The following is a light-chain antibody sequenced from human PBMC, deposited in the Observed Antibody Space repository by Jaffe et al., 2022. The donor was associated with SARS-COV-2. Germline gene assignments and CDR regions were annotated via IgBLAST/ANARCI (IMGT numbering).Light chain of an antibody. CDR1: QSVTSSS. Sequence: EIVLTQSPGTLSLSPGERATLSCRASQSVTSSSLAWYQQKPDQVPRLLIYGASSRATGIPDRFSGSGSGTDFTLTISRLEPEDFAVYYCQQYGGSPYTFGQGTKLEIK. CDR2: GAS. J-gene: IGKJ2*01. CDR3: QQYGGSPYT. V-gene: IGKV3-20*01.